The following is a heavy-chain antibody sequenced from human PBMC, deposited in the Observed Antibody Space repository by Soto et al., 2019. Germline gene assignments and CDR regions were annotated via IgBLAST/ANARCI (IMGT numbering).Heavy chain of an antibody. CDR3: ARPQTGYCSSTSCSNWFDP. J-gene: IGHJ5*02. D-gene: IGHD2-2*01. CDR1: GGTFSSYA. V-gene: IGHV1-69*13. CDR2: IIPIFGTA. Sequence: SVKVSCKASGGTFSSYAISWVRQAPGQGLEWMGGIIPIFGTANYAQKFQGRVTITADESTSTAYMELSSLRSEDTAVYYCARPQTGYCSSTSCSNWFDPWGQGTLVTVSS.